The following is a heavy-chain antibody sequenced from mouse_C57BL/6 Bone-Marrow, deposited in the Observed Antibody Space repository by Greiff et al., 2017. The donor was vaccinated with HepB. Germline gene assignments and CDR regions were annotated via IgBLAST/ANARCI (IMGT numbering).Heavy chain of an antibody. V-gene: IGHV1-54*01. CDR1: GYAFTNYL. D-gene: IGHD1-1*01. CDR3: ARWDYYGSSHWYFDV. CDR2: INPGSGGT. Sequence: VQLQQSGADLVRPGTSVKVSCKASGYAFTNYLIEWVKQRPGQGLEWIGVINPGSGGTNYNEKFKGKATLTADKSSSTAYMQLSSLTSEDSAVYFCARWDYYGSSHWYFDVWGTGTTVTVSS. J-gene: IGHJ1*03.